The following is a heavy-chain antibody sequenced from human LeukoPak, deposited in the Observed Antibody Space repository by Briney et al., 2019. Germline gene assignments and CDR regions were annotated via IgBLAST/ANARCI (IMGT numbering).Heavy chain of an antibody. J-gene: IGHJ3*02. CDR2: INHSGST. D-gene: IGHD3-10*01. V-gene: IGHV4-34*01. CDR3: ARVRILWFGELDAFDI. CDR1: GGSFSGYY. Sequence: SETLSLTCAVYGGSFSGYYWSWIRQPPGKGLEWIAEINHSGSTNYNPSLKSRVTISVDTSKNQFSLKLSSVTAADTAVYYCARVRILWFGELDAFDIWGQGTMVTVSS.